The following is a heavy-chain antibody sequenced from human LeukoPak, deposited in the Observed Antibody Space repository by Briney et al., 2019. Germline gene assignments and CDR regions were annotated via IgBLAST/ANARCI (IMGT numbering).Heavy chain of an antibody. CDR3: AKDMGYSYGYGAFDI. J-gene: IGHJ3*02. Sequence: GGSLRLSCAASGFTFDDYAMHWVRQAPGKGLEWVSGISWNSGSIGYADSVEGRFTISGDNAKNSLYLQMNSLRAEDMALYYCAKDMGYSYGYGAFDIWGQGTMVTVSS. D-gene: IGHD5-18*01. CDR1: GFTFDDYA. CDR2: ISWNSGSI. V-gene: IGHV3-9*03.